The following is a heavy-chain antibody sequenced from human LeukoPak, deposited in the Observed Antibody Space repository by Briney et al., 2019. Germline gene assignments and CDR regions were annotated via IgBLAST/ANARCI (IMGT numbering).Heavy chain of an antibody. CDR2: IDPSDSYT. CDR1: GYIFTSYW. V-gene: IGHV5-10-1*01. J-gene: IGHJ2*01. Sequence: PGGSLRLSCRGSGYIFTSYWISWLRQMPGKGLEWMGRIDPSDSYTNYSPSFQGHVTISADKSISTAYLQWSSLKASDTAMYYCARLVENGDSLWYFDLWGRGTLVTVSS. D-gene: IGHD4-17*01. CDR3: ARLVENGDSLWYFDL.